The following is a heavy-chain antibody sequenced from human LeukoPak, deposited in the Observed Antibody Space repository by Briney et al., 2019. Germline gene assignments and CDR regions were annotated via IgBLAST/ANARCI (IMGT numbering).Heavy chain of an antibody. Sequence: SETLSLTCTVSGVSISSYYWSWLRQPPGKGLEWIGYIYYSGSTNYNPSLKSRVTISVDTSKNQFSLKLSSVTAADTAVYYCARVGRGGYRPDYWGQGTLVTVSS. V-gene: IGHV4-59*01. J-gene: IGHJ4*02. CDR1: GVSISSYY. D-gene: IGHD5-24*01. CDR3: ARVGRGGYRPDY. CDR2: IYYSGST.